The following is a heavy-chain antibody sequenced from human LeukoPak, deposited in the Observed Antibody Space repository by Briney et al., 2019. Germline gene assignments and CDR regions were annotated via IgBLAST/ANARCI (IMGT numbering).Heavy chain of an antibody. CDR3: ARDLYSSTWYAFDY. V-gene: IGHV3-48*03. CDR1: GFTFSSYE. CDR2: ISSSGSTI. Sequence: GGSLRLSCAASGFTFSSYEMNWVRQAPGKGLEWVSYISSSGSTIYYADSVKGRFTISRDNAKNSLFLQMNSLRAEDAAVYYCARDLYSSTWYAFDYWGQGTLVTVSS. D-gene: IGHD6-13*01. J-gene: IGHJ4*02.